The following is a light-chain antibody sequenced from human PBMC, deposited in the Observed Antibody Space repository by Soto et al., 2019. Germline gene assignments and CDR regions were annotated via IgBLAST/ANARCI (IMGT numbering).Light chain of an antibody. CDR3: SSHTSSSTWV. Sequence: QSALTQPDSVSGSPGQSITISCAGTSSDVGGYNYVSWYQQHPGKAPKLLIYEVSNRPSGVSNRFSGSKSGNTASLTISGLLAEDEADYYCSSHTSSSTWVFGGGTKLTVL. CDR2: EVS. V-gene: IGLV2-14*01. J-gene: IGLJ3*02. CDR1: SSDVGGYNY.